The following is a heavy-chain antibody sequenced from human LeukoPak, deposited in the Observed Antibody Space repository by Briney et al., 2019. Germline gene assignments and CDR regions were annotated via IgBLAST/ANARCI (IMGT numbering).Heavy chain of an antibody. Sequence: SETLSLTCTVSGGSISSYYWSWIRQPPGKGLEWIGYIYYSGSTNYNPSLKSRVTISVDTSKNQFSLKLSSVTAADTGVYYCAGGGYSSGWYGGLFDYWGQGTLVTVSS. D-gene: IGHD6-19*01. V-gene: IGHV4-59*01. CDR3: AGGGYSSGWYGGLFDY. J-gene: IGHJ4*02. CDR1: GGSISSYY. CDR2: IYYSGST.